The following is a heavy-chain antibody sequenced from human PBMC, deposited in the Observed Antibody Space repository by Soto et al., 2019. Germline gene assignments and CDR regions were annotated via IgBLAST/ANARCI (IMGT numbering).Heavy chain of an antibody. Sequence: SGTLYLAXTVSGGTINTYYWSWIRQPPGKGLEWIGYVDYSGNSDSSPSLKRRVTISIDTSKKQVSLKLNSVTAADTAVYYCARNWFSVAGRFHFDYWGQGIPVTVSS. J-gene: IGHJ4*02. D-gene: IGHD6-19*01. CDR3: ARNWFSVAGRFHFDY. CDR1: GGTINTYY. CDR2: VDYSGNS. V-gene: IGHV4-59*01.